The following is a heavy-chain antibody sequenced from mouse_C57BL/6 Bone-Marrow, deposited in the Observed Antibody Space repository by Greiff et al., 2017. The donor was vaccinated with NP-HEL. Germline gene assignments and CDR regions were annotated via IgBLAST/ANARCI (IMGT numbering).Heavy chain of an antibody. Sequence: QVQLQQSGAELVKPGASVKISCKASGYTFTDYYINWVKQRPGQGLEWIGKIGPGSGSTYYNEKFKGKATLTADKSSSTAYMQLSSLTSEDSAVYVCGRWGGSSPNYYAMDHWGQGNSVTVSS. CDR3: GRWGGSSPNYYAMDH. D-gene: IGHD1-1*01. CDR1: GYTFTDYY. CDR2: IGPGSGST. V-gene: IGHV1-77*01. J-gene: IGHJ4*01.